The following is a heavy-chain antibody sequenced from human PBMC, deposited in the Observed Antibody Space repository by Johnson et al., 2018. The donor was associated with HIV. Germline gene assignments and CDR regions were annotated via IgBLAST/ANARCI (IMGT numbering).Heavy chain of an antibody. CDR3: AKDSPGEGDAFDI. J-gene: IGHJ3*02. CDR1: GFIFDDYA. D-gene: IGHD3-10*01. CDR2: INWNGGST. V-gene: IGHV3-20*04. Sequence: VQLVESGGGVVRPGGSLRLSCATSGFIFDDYAMGWVRQVTGKGLEWVSGINWNGGSTAYADSVKGRFTISRDNSKNTLYLQMNSLRAEDTAVYYCAKDSPGEGDAFDIWGQGTMVTVSS.